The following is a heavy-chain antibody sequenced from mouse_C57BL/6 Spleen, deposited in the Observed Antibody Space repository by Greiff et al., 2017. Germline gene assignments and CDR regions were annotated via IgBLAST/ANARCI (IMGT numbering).Heavy chain of an antibody. CDR3: AILGTTRGYYY. CDR1: GYTFTSYW. D-gene: IGHD2-3*01. CDR2: IHPSDSDT. Sequence: QVQLQQPGAELVKPGASVKVSCTASGYTFTSYWMHWVKQSPGQGLEWIGRIHPSDSDTNYNQKFKGKATLTVDNSSSTASMQLSILTSEDSAVYYGAILGTTRGYYYWGQGTTLTVSS. J-gene: IGHJ2*01. V-gene: IGHV1-74*01.